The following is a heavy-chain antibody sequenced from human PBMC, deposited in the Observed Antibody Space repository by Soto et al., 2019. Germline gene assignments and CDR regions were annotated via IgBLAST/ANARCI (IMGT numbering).Heavy chain of an antibody. Sequence: ASVKVSCKASGGTFSSYTISWVRQAPGQGLEWMGRIIPILGIANYAQKFQGRVTITADKSTSTAYMELSSLRSEDTAVYYCAREAKGTNFSSTSCYATGGFFYYYYYMDVWGKGTTVTVSS. CDR1: GGTFSSYT. CDR2: IIPILGIA. D-gene: IGHD2-2*01. CDR3: AREAKGTNFSSTSCYATGGFFYYYYYMDV. J-gene: IGHJ6*03. V-gene: IGHV1-69*04.